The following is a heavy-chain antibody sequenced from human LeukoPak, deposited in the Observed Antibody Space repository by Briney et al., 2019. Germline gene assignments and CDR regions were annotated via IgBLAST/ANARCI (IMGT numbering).Heavy chain of an antibody. CDR2: IYSGGST. CDR1: GFTVSSNY. J-gene: IGHJ4*02. CDR3: ARGRYDSSGYRALVY. Sequence: GGSLRLSCAASGFTVSSNYMSWVRQAPGKGLEWVSVIYSGGSTYYADSVKGRFTISRDNSKNTLYLQMNSLRAEDTAVYYCARGRYDSSGYRALVYWGQGTLVTVSS. D-gene: IGHD3-22*01. V-gene: IGHV3-66*01.